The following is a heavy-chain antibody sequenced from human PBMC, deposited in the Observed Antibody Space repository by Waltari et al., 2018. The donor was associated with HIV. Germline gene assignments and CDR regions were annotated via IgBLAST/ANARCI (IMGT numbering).Heavy chain of an antibody. CDR3: TKGMYANQDYFDN. J-gene: IGHJ4*02. CDR1: GYRFATYW. CDR2: IYPRDADT. D-gene: IGHD2-8*01. Sequence: EVQLVQSGAEVKKPGESLKISCKGSGYRFATYWIGWVRQMPGKGLEWLGIIYPRDADTRYSPSFQGQVTIAADKSIRTAYLQWSSLKASDTAMYYCTKGMYANQDYFDNWGQGTLVTVSS. V-gene: IGHV5-51*03.